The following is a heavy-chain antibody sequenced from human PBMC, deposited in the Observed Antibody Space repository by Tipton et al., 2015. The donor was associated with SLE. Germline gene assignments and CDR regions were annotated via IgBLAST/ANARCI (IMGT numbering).Heavy chain of an antibody. V-gene: IGHV4-61*02. Sequence: TLPLTCTVSGGSISRGPYYWNWIRQPAGKGLEWIGRIYTSGSTYYNPSLKSRVAISVDTSKNQFSLNLTSVTAADTAVYYCARVVRLLGAAGHFDTWGQGALVTVSS. CDR2: IYTSGST. CDR1: GGSISRGPYY. J-gene: IGHJ4*02. CDR3: ARVVRLLGAAGHFDT. D-gene: IGHD6-13*01.